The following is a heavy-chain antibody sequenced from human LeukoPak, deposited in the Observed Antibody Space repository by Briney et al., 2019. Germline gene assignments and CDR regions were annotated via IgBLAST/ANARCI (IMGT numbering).Heavy chain of an antibody. J-gene: IGHJ5*02. D-gene: IGHD3-16*01. CDR1: GGSISSNSYY. CDR3: ARDKGADWFDP. Sequence: SETLSLTCTVSGGSISSNSYYWGWIRQSPGKGLEWIGSIYYSGSTYYKPSLKSRLTISVDTSKNHFSLKLSSVTAADTAVYYCARDKGADWFDPWGQGTLVTVSS. CDR2: IYYSGST. V-gene: IGHV4-39*02.